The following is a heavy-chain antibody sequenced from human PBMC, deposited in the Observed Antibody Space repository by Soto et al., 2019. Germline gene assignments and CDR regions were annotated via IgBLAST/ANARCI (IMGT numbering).Heavy chain of an antibody. CDR3: ARDGEAVPAAGMDV. V-gene: IGHV1-69*12. D-gene: IGHD2-2*01. J-gene: IGHJ6*02. CDR2: IIPIFGTA. CDR1: GGTFSSYA. Sequence: QVQLVQSGAEVKKPGSSVKVSCKASGGTFSSYAISWVRQAPGQGLEWMGGIIPIFGTANYAQKFQGRVTISADESTSTDYMELSSLRSEETAVYYCARDGEAVPAAGMDVWGQGTTVTVSS.